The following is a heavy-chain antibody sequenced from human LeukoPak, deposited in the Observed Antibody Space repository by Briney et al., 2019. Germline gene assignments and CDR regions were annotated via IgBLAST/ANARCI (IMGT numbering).Heavy chain of an antibody. Sequence: SETLSLTCTVSGGSINSYHWAWIRQPPGKGLEWIAYIHSSGYTNYSPSLKSRVTLSVDTSKNQFSLKVNSVTAADTAVYYCAQRQGPNSGSYDYFDPWGQGTLVTVSS. CDR2: IHSSGYT. CDR1: GGSINSYH. J-gene: IGHJ5*02. D-gene: IGHD1-26*01. V-gene: IGHV4-4*09. CDR3: AQRQGPNSGSYDYFDP.